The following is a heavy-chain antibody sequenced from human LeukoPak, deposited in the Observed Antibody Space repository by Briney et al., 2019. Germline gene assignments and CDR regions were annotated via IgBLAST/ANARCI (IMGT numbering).Heavy chain of an antibody. D-gene: IGHD4-17*01. V-gene: IGHV4-59*01. CDR2: IYSSGST. CDR1: GGSISGYY. CDR3: ARGHYDLAP. J-gene: IGHJ5*02. Sequence: PSETLSLTCTVSGGSISGYYWSWIRQPPRKGLEWTGYIYSSGSTKYDPSLESRVTISLDTSKNQVSLNLSSVTAADTAIYFCARGHYDLAPWGQGILVTVSS.